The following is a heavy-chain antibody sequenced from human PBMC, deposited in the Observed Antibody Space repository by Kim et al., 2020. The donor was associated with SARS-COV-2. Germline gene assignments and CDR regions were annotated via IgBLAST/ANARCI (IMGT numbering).Heavy chain of an antibody. CDR3: AREWVIAAAGETYYYYGMDV. Sequence: GGSLRLSCAASGFTFSSYGMHWVRQAPGKGLEWVAVIWYDGSNKYYADSVKGRFTISRDNSKNTLYLQMNSLRAEDTAVYYCAREWVIAAAGETYYYYGMDVWGQGTTVTVSS. D-gene: IGHD6-13*01. V-gene: IGHV3-33*01. CDR2: IWYDGSNK. CDR1: GFTFSSYG. J-gene: IGHJ6*02.